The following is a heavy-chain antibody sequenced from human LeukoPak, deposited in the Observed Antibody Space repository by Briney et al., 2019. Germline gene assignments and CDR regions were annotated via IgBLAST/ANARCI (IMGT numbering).Heavy chain of an antibody. V-gene: IGHV4-61*02. CDR2: IYTSGST. D-gene: IGHD3-9*01. CDR3: ARERGFDDILTGYYVYYYMDV. Sequence: SETLSLTCTVSGGSINSGGYYWSWIRQPAGKGLEWIGRIYTSGSTNYNPSLKSRVTMSVDTSKNQFSLKLSSVTAADTAVYYCARERGFDDILTGYYVYYYMDVWGKGTTVTISS. CDR1: GGSINSGGYY. J-gene: IGHJ6*03.